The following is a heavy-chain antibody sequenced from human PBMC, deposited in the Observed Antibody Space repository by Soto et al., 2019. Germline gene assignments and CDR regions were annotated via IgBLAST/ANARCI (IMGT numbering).Heavy chain of an antibody. V-gene: IGHV3-7*01. CDR3: ARGYSSGWFENYYYYYGMDV. J-gene: IGHJ6*02. CDR2: INQGGTVT. CDR1: GFTFSTDW. D-gene: IGHD6-19*01. Sequence: EVQVVESGGGLVQPGGSLRVSCAASGFTFSTDWLAWVRHTPGKGLEFVANINQGGTVTNYVNSVKGRFTISRDNAKNSLYLQMNSLRAEDTAVYYCARGYSSGWFENYYYYYGMDVWGQGTTVTVSS.